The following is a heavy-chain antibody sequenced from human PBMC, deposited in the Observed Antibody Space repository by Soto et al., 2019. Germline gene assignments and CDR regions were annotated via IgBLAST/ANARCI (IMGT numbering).Heavy chain of an antibody. CDR1: GFSLSTSGVG. CDR2: IYWDDDK. J-gene: IGHJ3*02. D-gene: IGHD6-6*01. CDR3: AHSISDEYKQLVFAAFDI. V-gene: IGHV2-5*02. Sequence: QITLKESGPTLVKPTQTLTLTCTFSGFSLSTSGVGVGWIRQPPGKALEWLALIYWDDDKRYSPSLKSRLTITNDTSKNQVVLTMTNMDPVDTATYYCAHSISDEYKQLVFAAFDIWGQGTMVTVSS.